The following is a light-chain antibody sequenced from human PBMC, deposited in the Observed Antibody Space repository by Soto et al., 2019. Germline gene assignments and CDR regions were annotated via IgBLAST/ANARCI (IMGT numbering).Light chain of an antibody. CDR3: QQYGSSPRT. Sequence: EIVLTQSPGTLSLSPGERATLSCRASQSVSSSYLAWYQQKPGQAPRLLIYGASSRATGIPDRFSGSGSGTDFTLTISRLEPEEFAVYYCQQYGSSPRTFGPGTKVDSK. CDR2: GAS. J-gene: IGKJ3*01. V-gene: IGKV3-20*01. CDR1: QSVSSSY.